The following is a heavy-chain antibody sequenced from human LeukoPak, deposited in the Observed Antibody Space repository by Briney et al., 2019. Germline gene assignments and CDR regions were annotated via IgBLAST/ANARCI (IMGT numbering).Heavy chain of an antibody. CDR2: TYYRTKWYF. J-gene: IGHJ5*02. Sequence: SQTLSLTCGISGDSVSNTAASWNWIRQSPSIGLEWLGRTYYRTKWYFSYAVSVESRATINPDTSKNQFSLQLNSVTPEDTALYYCARGAHGSYVSVFDLWGQGTLVTVS. V-gene: IGHV6-1*01. D-gene: IGHD5/OR15-5a*01. CDR3: ARGAHGSYVSVFDL. CDR1: GDSVSNTAAS.